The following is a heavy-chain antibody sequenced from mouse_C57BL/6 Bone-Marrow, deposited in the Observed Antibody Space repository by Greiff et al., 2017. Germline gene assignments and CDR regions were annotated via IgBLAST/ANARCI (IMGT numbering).Heavy chain of an antibody. Sequence: QVQLKESGAELVKPGASVKISCKASGYAISSSWMNWVKQRPGKGLEWIGQIYPGDGDTNYHGKFKGKDTLTADKSSSTAYMQLSSLTSEDSAVYFCARDYDAMDYWGQGTSVTVSS. D-gene: IGHD1-1*02. J-gene: IGHJ4*01. CDR1: GYAISSSW. CDR2: IYPGDGDT. CDR3: ARDYDAMDY. V-gene: IGHV1-80*01.